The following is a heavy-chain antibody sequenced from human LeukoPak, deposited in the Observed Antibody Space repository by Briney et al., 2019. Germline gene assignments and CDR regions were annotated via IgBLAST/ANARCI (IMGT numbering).Heavy chain of an antibody. Sequence: PSETLSLTCAVYGGSFSGYYWSWIRQPPGKGLEWIGEINHSGSTNYNPSLKSRVTISVDTSKNQFSLKLSSVTAADTAVYYCARHSTFFGVVIIKGRVQGPFDYWGQGTLVTVSS. CDR2: INHSGST. V-gene: IGHV4-34*01. J-gene: IGHJ4*02. CDR3: ARHSTFFGVVIIKGRVQGPFDY. CDR1: GGSFSGYY. D-gene: IGHD3-3*01.